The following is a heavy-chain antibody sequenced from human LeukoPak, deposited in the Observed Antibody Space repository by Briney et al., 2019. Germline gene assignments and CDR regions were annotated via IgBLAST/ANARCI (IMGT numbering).Heavy chain of an antibody. D-gene: IGHD3-10*01. Sequence: SETLSLTCTVSGYAIISGGFSWNWIRQPPGKGLEWIGCIYDRGPAHYNPSLKSRFTISVDRPKNQFFLNVTSLTAADTAVYYCARSRQASGLFSSWGQGTLVVVST. J-gene: IGHJ5*02. CDR2: IYDRGPA. CDR3: ARSRQASGLFSS. CDR1: GYAIISGGFS. V-gene: IGHV4-30-2*01.